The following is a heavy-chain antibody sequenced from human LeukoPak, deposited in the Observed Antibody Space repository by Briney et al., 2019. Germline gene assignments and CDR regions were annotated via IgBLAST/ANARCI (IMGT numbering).Heavy chain of an antibody. Sequence: GVLRLSCDASGLLFSNYDMHWGRQATGKGLEWVSSINYAGDTFYADSVKGRFTISRETDKKSLYLQMNSLRAGDTAVYFCAGALGGTGYPPHFDYWGQGVLVTVSS. CDR2: INYAGDT. CDR1: GLLFSNYD. CDR3: AGALGGTGYPPHFDY. J-gene: IGHJ4*02. D-gene: IGHD3-9*01. V-gene: IGHV3-13*01.